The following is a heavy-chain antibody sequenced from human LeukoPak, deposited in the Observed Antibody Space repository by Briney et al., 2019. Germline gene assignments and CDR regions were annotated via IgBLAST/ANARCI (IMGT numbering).Heavy chain of an antibody. CDR3: ARVLVGSRWFDP. D-gene: IGHD2-21*01. CDR2: IIPIFGTA. Sequence: GASVKVSCKASGYTFTSYDISWVRQAPGQGLEWMGGIIPIFGTANYAQKFQGRVTITADESTSTAYMELSSLRSEDTAVYYCARVLVGSRWFDPWGQGTLVTVSS. V-gene: IGHV1-69*13. J-gene: IGHJ5*02. CDR1: GYTFTSYD.